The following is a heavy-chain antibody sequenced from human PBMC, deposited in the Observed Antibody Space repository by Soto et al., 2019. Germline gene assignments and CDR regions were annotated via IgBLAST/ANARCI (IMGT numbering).Heavy chain of an antibody. D-gene: IGHD6-13*01. J-gene: IGHJ6*02. Sequence: ASVKVSCKASGYTFTSYGISWVRQAPGQGLEWMGWISAYNGNTNYAQKLQGRVTMTTDTSTSTAYMELRSLRSDDTAVYYCARDSSSWHYYYYRMDVWGQGTTVTVSS. CDR1: GYTFTSYG. CDR2: ISAYNGNT. V-gene: IGHV1-18*01. CDR3: ARDSSSWHYYYYRMDV.